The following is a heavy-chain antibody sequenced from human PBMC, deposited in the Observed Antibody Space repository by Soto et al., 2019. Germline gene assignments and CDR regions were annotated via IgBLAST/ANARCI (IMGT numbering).Heavy chain of an antibody. D-gene: IGHD4-17*01. CDR3: ARDRYGGNSFWYFNV. CDR2: IHYTGRT. V-gene: IGHV4-59*01. J-gene: IGHJ2*01. CDR1: DGSISNYY. Sequence: QVQLQESGPGLVKPSETLSLTCSVADGSISNYYWSWIRQPPGKGLEWIGQIHYTGRTNYNPSLESRVTMSVDTSKNLFSLRLTSVTAADTAVYYCARDRYGGNSFWYFNVWGRGILVTVSS.